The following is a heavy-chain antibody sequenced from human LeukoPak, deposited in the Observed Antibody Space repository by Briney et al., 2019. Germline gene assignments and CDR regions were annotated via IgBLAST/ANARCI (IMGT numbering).Heavy chain of an antibody. CDR2: IYYSGST. V-gene: IGHV4-30-4*08. CDR3: ATTGAGITIFGVVRF. D-gene: IGHD3-3*01. CDR1: GGSISSGDYY. J-gene: IGHJ4*02. Sequence: SQTLSLTCTVSGGSISSGDYYWRWIRQPPGKGREWIGYIYYSGSTSYNPSLKSRVTISVDTSKNQFSLKLSSVTAADTAVYYCATTGAGITIFGVVRFWGQGTLVTVSS.